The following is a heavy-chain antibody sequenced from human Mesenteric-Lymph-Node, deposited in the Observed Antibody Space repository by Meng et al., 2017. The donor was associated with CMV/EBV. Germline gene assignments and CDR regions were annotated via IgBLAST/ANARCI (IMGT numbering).Heavy chain of an antibody. CDR3: ARDGDQIVVVPAAMSYYYGMDV. Sequence: SCKASGGTFSSYAMHWVRQAPGKGLEWVAVISYDGSNKYYADSVKGRFTISRDNSKNTLYLQMNSLRAEDTAVYYCARDGDQIVVVPAAMSYYYGMDVWGQGTTVTVSS. V-gene: IGHV3-30-3*01. CDR2: ISYDGSNK. D-gene: IGHD2-2*01. J-gene: IGHJ6*02. CDR1: GGTFSSYA.